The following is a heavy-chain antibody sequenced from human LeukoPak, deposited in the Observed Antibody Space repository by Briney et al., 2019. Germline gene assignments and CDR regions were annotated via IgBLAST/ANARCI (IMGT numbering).Heavy chain of an antibody. V-gene: IGHV1-2*06. CDR3: ARDRGRWELQALPDH. Sequence: ASVKVSCKASGYTFTDNYIHWVRQAPGQGLEWMGRINPNSGGTNYAQRFQSRVTMTRDTSINTAYMELGWLRSDDTAMYYCARDRGRWELQALPDHWGQGTLVTISS. D-gene: IGHD1-26*01. CDR2: INPNSGGT. J-gene: IGHJ4*02. CDR1: GYTFTDNY.